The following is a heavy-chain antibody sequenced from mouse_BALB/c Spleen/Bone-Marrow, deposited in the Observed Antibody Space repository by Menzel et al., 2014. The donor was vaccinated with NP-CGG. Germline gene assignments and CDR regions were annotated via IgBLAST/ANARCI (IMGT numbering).Heavy chain of an antibody. J-gene: IGHJ1*01. CDR1: GFTFTDYY. V-gene: IGHV7-3*02. CDR2: IRNKANGYTT. D-gene: IGHD2-10*02. Sequence: EVMLVESGGGLVQPGGSLRLSCAISGFTFTDYYMSWVRQPPGKALEWLGFIRNKANGYTTEYSTSVKGRFTISRDNSQSILYLQMNTLRAEDSATYYCARDTASIIYWYFDVWGAGTTVTVSS. CDR3: ARDTASIIYWYFDV.